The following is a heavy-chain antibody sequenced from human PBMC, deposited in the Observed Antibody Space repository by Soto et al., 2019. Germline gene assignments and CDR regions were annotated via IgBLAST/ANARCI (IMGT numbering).Heavy chain of an antibody. CDR1: GFTFSSYA. J-gene: IGHJ4*02. Sequence: PGGSLRLSCAASGFTFSSYAMSWVRQAPGKGLEWVSAISGSGGSTYYADSVKGRFTISRDNSKNTLYLQMNSLRAEDTAVYYCSKRRGYAYYDILTGSQEIDYWGQGTLVTVSS. D-gene: IGHD3-9*01. CDR2: ISGSGGST. CDR3: SKRRGYAYYDILTGSQEIDY. V-gene: IGHV3-23*01.